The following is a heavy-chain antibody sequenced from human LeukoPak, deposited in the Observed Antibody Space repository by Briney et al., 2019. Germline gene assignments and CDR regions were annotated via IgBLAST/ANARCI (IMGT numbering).Heavy chain of an antibody. Sequence: SVKVSCKASGGTFSSYAISWVRQAPGQGLEWIGGIIPIFGTANYAQKSQGRVTITTDESTSTAYMELSSLRSEDTAVYYCASPYYYDTSGYQRAHWYFDLWGRGTLVTVSS. V-gene: IGHV1-69*05. D-gene: IGHD3-22*01. CDR3: ASPYYYDTSGYQRAHWYFDL. CDR1: GGTFSSYA. CDR2: IIPIFGTA. J-gene: IGHJ2*01.